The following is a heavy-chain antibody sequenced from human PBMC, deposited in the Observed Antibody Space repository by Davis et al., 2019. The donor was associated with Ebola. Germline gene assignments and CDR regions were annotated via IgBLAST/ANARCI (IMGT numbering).Heavy chain of an antibody. J-gene: IGHJ4*02. V-gene: IGHV4-59*01. CDR3: ARDTLNYFDY. Sequence: PSETLSLTCTVSGGSISTNYWSWIRQPPGKGLEWIAYISYSGSTNYNPSLRSRVTISVDTSKNQFSLKLTSVTAADTAVYYCARDTLNYFDYWGQGTPVIVSS. CDR2: ISYSGST. CDR1: GGSISTNY.